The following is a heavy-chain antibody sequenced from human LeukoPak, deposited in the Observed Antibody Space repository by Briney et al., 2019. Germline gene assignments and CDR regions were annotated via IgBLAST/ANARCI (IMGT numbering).Heavy chain of an antibody. D-gene: IGHD3-22*01. J-gene: IGHJ4*02. CDR1: GDSVSSNSAA. V-gene: IGHV6-1*01. CDR3: AREYYYDSSGYYPFDY. CDR2: TYYRSKWYN. Sequence: SQTLSLTCAISGDSVSSNSAAWNWIRQSPSRGLEWLGRTYYRSKWYNDYAVSVKSRITINPDTSKNQFSLQLNSVTPEDTAVYYCAREYYYDSSGYYPFDYWGQGTLVTVSS.